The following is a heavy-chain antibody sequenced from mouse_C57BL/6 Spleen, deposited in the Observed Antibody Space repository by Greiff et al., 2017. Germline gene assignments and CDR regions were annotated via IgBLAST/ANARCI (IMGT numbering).Heavy chain of an antibody. J-gene: IGHJ3*01. V-gene: IGHV1-76*01. CDR2: IHPSNGNT. CDR1: GYTFTNYC. CDR3: RRWGYGQDMFAY. D-gene: IGHD1-1*02. Sequence: QVQLQQSGAELVRPGASVKLSCKASGYTFTNYCIHWVKQRPGQGLEWIGRIHPSNGNTYYNEKFKGKATLTAEKSSSTAYMQLSSLTSEDAAVYYCRRWGYGQDMFAYWGQGTLVTVSA.